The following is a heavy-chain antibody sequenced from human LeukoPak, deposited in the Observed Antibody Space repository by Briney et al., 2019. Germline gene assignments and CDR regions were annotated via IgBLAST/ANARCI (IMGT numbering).Heavy chain of an antibody. V-gene: IGHV5-51*01. CDR2: IYPADSDT. D-gene: IGHD2-15*01. CDR1: GYSFTNYW. J-gene: IGHJ4*02. Sequence: RGESPKISCKGSGYSFTNYWIGWVRQMPGKGLEWMGIIYPADSDTRYSPSFEGQVTISVDKSITTAYLQWSSLKASDTAIYYCVRSVHVVASFDYWGQGTLVTVSS. CDR3: VRSVHVVASFDY.